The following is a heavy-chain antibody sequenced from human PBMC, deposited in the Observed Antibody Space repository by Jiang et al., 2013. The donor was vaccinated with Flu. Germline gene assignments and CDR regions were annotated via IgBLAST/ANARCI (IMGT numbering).Heavy chain of an antibody. CDR1: GGSISSSIYY. CDR2: IYYSGST. Sequence: TLSLTCTVSGGSISSSIYYWGWIRQPPGKGLEWIGSIYYSGSTYYKPSLKSRVTISLDTSKNQFSLKVSSVTAADTAMYYCARDVDIVATIWNPAGDVFDIWGQGTMVTVSS. D-gene: IGHD5-12*01. V-gene: IGHV4-39*07. J-gene: IGHJ3*02. CDR3: ARDVDIVATIWNPAGDVFDI.